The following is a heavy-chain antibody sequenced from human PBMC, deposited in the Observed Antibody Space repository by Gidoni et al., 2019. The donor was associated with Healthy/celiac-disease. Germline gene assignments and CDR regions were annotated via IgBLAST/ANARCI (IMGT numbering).Heavy chain of an antibody. CDR2: LYYSGST. CDR3: ARISYYYDSSCYYRTDAFDI. CDR1: GGSISSYY. V-gene: IGHV4-59*01. D-gene: IGHD3-22*01. J-gene: IGHJ3*02. Sequence: QVQLQESGPGLVKPSEPLSLTCTVSGGSISSYYWSWIRQPPGKGLEWIGSLYYSGSTNYNPSLKSRVTISVDTSKNQFSLKLSSVTAADTAVYYCARISYYYDSSCYYRTDAFDIWGQGTMVTVSS.